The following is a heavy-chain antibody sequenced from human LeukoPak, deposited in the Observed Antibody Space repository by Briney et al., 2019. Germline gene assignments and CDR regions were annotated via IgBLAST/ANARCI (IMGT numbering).Heavy chain of an antibody. V-gene: IGHV4-34*01. Sequence: PSETLSLTCAVYGGSFSGYFWSWIRQPPGKGLEWIGEINHSGSTNYNPSLKSRVTISVDTSKNQFSLKLSSVTAADTAVYCCARSSHRYGSGSYYNGPRGYFQYWGQGTLVTVSS. D-gene: IGHD3-10*01. CDR1: GGSFSGYF. CDR2: INHSGST. CDR3: ARSSHRYGSGSYYNGPRGYFQY. J-gene: IGHJ1*01.